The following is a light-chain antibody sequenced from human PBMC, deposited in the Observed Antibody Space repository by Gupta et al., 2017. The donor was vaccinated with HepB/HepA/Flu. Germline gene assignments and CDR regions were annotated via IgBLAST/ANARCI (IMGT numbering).Light chain of an antibody. CDR1: QSITSD. CDR3: YRHSTCPST. V-gene: IGKV3-15*01. CDR2: CAS. Sequence: EIVMTQFPATLSVSPGESATLACRASQSITSDLPWYQQRPGHAPRLLIYCASATATAIPASFSGSGSGSEFTLTIISLQSEDFAVYLYYRHSTCPSTFGQGTKLDIK. J-gene: IGKJ2*01.